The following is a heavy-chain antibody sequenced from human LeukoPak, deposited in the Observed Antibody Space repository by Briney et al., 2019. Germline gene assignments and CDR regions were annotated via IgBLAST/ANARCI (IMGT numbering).Heavy chain of an antibody. D-gene: IGHD6-19*01. CDR3: ASRLDYYYYMDV. V-gene: IGHV3-23*01. CDR1: GFTFTNHG. CDR2: ITGSGDRT. Sequence: GGTLGLSCAASGFTFTNHGMSWVRQALGKGLEWVSAITGSGDRTYYVDSVKGRFTISRDNAKNSLYLQMNSLRAEDTAVYYCASRLDYYYYMDVWGKGTTVTISS. J-gene: IGHJ6*03.